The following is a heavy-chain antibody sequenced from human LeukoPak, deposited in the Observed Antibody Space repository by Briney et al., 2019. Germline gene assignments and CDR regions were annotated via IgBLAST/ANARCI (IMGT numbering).Heavy chain of an antibody. CDR2: INWNGGMT. Sequence: PGGSLRLSCAASGFTFDDHVMSWVRQVPGQGLEGVSGINWNGGMTGYAASVTGRSTISRDNAKNSLCLPLNSLRAEDTALYYCAAGDRNGWYFDYWGQGTLVTVSS. CDR3: AAGDRNGWYFDY. J-gene: IGHJ4*02. V-gene: IGHV3-20*04. D-gene: IGHD6-19*01. CDR1: GFTFDDHV.